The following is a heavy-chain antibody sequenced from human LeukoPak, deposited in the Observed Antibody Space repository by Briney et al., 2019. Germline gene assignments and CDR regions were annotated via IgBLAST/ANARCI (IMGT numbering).Heavy chain of an antibody. CDR3: TTDPLVVVLFDY. V-gene: IGHV3-15*01. CDR2: IKSKTDGGTT. D-gene: IGHD2-15*01. Sequence: GGSLRLSCAASGFTFSNAWMSWVRQAPGKGLEWVGRIKSKTDGGTTDYAAPVKGRFTISRDDSNNTLYLQMNSLKTEDTAVYYCTTDPLVVVLFDYWGQGTLVTVSS. CDR1: GFTFSNAW. J-gene: IGHJ4*02.